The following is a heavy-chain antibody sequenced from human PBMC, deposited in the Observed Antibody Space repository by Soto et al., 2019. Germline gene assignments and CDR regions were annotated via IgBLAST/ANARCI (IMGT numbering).Heavy chain of an antibody. CDR1: GGTFSSYA. CDR2: IIPIFGTA. V-gene: IGHV1-69*13. D-gene: IGHD3-22*01. Sequence: SVKVSCKASGGTFSSYAISWVRQAPGQGLEWMGGIIPIFGTANYAQKFQGRVTITADESTSTAYMELSSLRSEDTAVYYCAIPFLDYYDSSGYYPGNYYYYYGMDVWGQGTTVTVSS. J-gene: IGHJ6*02. CDR3: AIPFLDYYDSSGYYPGNYYYYYGMDV.